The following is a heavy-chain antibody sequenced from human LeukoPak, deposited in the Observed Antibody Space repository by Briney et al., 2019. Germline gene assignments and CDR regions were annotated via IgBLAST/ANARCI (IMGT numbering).Heavy chain of an antibody. V-gene: IGHV3-21*04. CDR2: ISSSSSYI. CDR1: GFTFSSYS. J-gene: IGHJ4*02. D-gene: IGHD2/OR15-2a*01. CDR3: AKIEGLLLQSRYFDS. Sequence: GGSLRLSCAASGFTFSSYSMNWVRQAPGKGLEWVSSISSSSSYIYYADSVKGRFTISRDNSKNTLYLQMRTLRAEDTALYFCAKIEGLLLQSRYFDSWGQGTLVTVSS.